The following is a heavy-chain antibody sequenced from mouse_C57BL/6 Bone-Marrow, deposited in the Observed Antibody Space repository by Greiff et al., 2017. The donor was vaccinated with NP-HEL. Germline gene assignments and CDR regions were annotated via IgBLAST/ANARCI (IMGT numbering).Heavy chain of an antibody. Sequence: VQLVESGAELVRPGTSVKVSCKASGYAFTNYLIEWVKQRPGQGLEWIGVINPGSGGTNYNEKFKGKATLTADKSSSTAYMQLSSLTSEDSAVYFCARFDYGSSYEDYWGQGTTLTVSS. CDR3: ARFDYGSSYEDY. J-gene: IGHJ2*01. D-gene: IGHD1-1*01. CDR1: GYAFTNYL. CDR2: INPGSGGT. V-gene: IGHV1-54*01.